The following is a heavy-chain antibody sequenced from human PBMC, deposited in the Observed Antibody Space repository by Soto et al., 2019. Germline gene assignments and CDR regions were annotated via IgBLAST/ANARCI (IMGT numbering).Heavy chain of an antibody. J-gene: IGHJ5*02. Sequence: PSQTLSLTCAISGDSVSSYSAAWNWIRQSPSGGLEWLGRTYYRSRFFSDYAESVKSRIIINPDTSKNQFSLQLKSVTPEDTALYYCVRDRYSSSGWFDPWAQGTPVTVSS. V-gene: IGHV6-1*01. CDR3: VRDRYSSSGWFDP. D-gene: IGHD3-10*01. CDR2: TYYRSRFFS. CDR1: GDSVSSYSAA.